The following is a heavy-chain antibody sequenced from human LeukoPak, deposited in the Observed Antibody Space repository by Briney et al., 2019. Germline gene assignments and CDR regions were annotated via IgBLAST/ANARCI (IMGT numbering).Heavy chain of an antibody. CDR1: GYTFTSYY. J-gene: IGHJ6*02. D-gene: IGHD1-26*01. V-gene: IGHV1-46*01. CDR3: AREATRVGAAIYYYYYGMDV. Sequence: ASVKVSCKASGYTFTSYYMHWVRQAPGQGLEWMGIINPSGGSTSYAQKFQGRVTMTRDTSTSTVYMELSSLRSEDTAVYYRAREATRVGAAIYYYYYGMDVWGQGTTVTVSS. CDR2: INPSGGST.